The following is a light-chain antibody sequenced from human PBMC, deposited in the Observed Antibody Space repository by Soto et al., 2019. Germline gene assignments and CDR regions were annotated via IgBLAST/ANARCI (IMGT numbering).Light chain of an antibody. CDR2: DAS. Sequence: EIVLTHSPATLSWSPGERATLSCRASQTVRNNYLAWYQQKPGQAPRLLIYDASSRATGIPDRFSGGGSGTDFTLTISRLEPEDFAVYYCQQFSSYPLTFGGGTKVDIK. CDR3: QQFSSYPLT. V-gene: IGKV3-20*01. J-gene: IGKJ4*01. CDR1: QTVRNNY.